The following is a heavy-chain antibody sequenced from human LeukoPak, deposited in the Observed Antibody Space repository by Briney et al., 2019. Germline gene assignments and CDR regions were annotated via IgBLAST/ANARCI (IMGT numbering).Heavy chain of an antibody. D-gene: IGHD6-6*01. CDR2: IYDTGNT. V-gene: IGHV4-59*11. CDR1: GDSMNGLS. J-gene: IGHJ4*02. Sequence: SEALSLTCSVSGDSMNGLSWSWIRQSPGKGLEWIAYIYDTGNTNTSPSLKSRDTLSVDTSKKQFSLRLSSVTAADTDVYYCARGVRVGFSSYYFDYGGQGTLVTVSS. CDR3: ARGVRVGFSSYYFDY.